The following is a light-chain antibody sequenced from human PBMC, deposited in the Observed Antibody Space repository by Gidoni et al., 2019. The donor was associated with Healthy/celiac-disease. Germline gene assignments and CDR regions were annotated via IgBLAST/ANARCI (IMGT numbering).Light chain of an antibody. CDR2: AAS. CDR1: QSISSY. J-gene: IGKJ1*01. CDR3: QQSYSTPRT. Sequence: DIHLTKSPSSLSASVGDRVTITCRASQSISSYLDWYQQKPGKAPKLLIYAASSLQSGVPSRFSGSGSGTDFTLTISSLQPEDFATYYCQQSYSTPRTFGQGTKVEIK. V-gene: IGKV1-39*01.